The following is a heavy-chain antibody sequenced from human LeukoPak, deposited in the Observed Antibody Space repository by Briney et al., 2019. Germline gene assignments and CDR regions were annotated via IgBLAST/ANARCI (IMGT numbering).Heavy chain of an antibody. D-gene: IGHD3-3*01. V-gene: IGHV3-23*01. CDR3: AKMVRFLEWLLPYYFDY. CDR2: ISGSGGST. CDR1: GFTFSSYA. Sequence: GGSLRLSCAASGFTFSSYAMRWVRQAPGKGLEWVSAISGSGGSTYYADSVKGRFTISRDNSKNTLYLQMNSLRAEDTAVYYCAKMVRFLEWLLPYYFDYWGQGTLVTVSS. J-gene: IGHJ4*02.